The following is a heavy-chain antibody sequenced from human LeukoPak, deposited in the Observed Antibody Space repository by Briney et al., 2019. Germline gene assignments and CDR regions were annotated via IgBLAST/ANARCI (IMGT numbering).Heavy chain of an antibody. D-gene: IGHD6-13*01. CDR1: GFTFSSYS. J-gene: IGHJ4*02. V-gene: IGHV3-21*01. CDR2: ISSSSSYI. CDR3: ARSEIAAAGIFDY. Sequence: GGSLRLSCAASGFTFSSYSMNWVRQAPGKGLEWVSSISSSSSYIYYADSMKGRFTISRDNAKNSLYLQMNSLRAEDTAVYYCARSEIAAAGIFDYWGQGTLVTVSS.